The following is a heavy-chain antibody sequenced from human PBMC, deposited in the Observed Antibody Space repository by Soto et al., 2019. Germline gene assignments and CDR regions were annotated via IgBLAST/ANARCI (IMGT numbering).Heavy chain of an antibody. CDR3: ARGQYCGGDCYSSTEGYYYYMDV. CDR2: INHSGST. V-gene: IGHV4-34*01. Sequence: SETLSLTCAVYGGSFSGYYWSWIRQPPGKGLEWIGEINHSGSTNYNPSLKSRVTISVDTSKNQFSLKLSSVTAADTAVYYCARGQYCGGDCYSSTEGYYYYMDVWGKGTTVTVSS. CDR1: GGSFSGYY. D-gene: IGHD2-21*01. J-gene: IGHJ6*03.